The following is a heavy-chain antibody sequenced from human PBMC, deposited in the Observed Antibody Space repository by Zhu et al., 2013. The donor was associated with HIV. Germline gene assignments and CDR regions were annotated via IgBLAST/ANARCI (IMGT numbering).Heavy chain of an antibody. V-gene: IGHV1-18*01. D-gene: IGHD2-2*01. Sequence: QVQLVQSGAEVKKPGASVKVSCKASGYTFTSYGISWVRQAPGQGLEWMGWISGYNGNTNYAQKLQGRVTMTTDTSTSTAYMELRTLRSDDTAVYYCATVRAKWGAAMPARAHNWFDPWGQGTLVTVSS. CDR1: GYTFTSYG. CDR2: ISGYNGNT. J-gene: IGHJ5*02. CDR3: ATVRAKWGAAMPARAHNWFDP.